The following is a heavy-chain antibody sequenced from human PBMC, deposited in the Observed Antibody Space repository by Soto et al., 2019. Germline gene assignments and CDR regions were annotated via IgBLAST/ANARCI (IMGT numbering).Heavy chain of an antibody. D-gene: IGHD3-22*01. J-gene: IGHJ4*02. CDR1: GFTFSSYS. CDR2: ISSSSSYI. V-gene: IGHV3-21*01. Sequence: PGGSLRLSCAASGFTFSSYSMNWVRQAPGKGLEWVSSISSSSSYIYYADSVKGRFTISRDNAKNSLYLQMNSLRAEDTAVYYCARVSSPRVNYYSSGYFETKVYWGQGTLVTVSS. CDR3: ARVSSPRVNYYSSGYFETKVY.